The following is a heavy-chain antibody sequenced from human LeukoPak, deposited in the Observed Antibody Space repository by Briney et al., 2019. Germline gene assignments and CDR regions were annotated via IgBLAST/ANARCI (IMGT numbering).Heavy chain of an antibody. D-gene: IGHD2-2*01. Sequence: SETLSLTCAVSGGSISSGGYSWSWIRQPPGTGLEWIGYIYHSGSTYYNPSLKSRVTISVDRSKNQFSLKLSSVTAADTAVYYCARGRCSSTSCHYYYGMDVWGQGTTVTVSS. CDR3: ARGRCSSTSCHYYYGMDV. CDR1: GGSISSGGYS. J-gene: IGHJ6*02. CDR2: IYHSGST. V-gene: IGHV4-30-2*01.